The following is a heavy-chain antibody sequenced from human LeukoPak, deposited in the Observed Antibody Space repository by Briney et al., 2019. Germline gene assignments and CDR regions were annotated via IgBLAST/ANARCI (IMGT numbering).Heavy chain of an antibody. CDR1: GYTFTDYY. V-gene: IGHV1-2*02. J-gene: IGHJ3*02. CDR3: ASDGTFDI. Sequence: ASVKVSCKASGYTFTDYYMHWVRQAPGQGLEWMGWISPTSGGTNYAKKFQGRVTMTRDTSISTAYLDLSSLISDDTAVYYCASDGTFDIWGQGTMVTVSS. CDR2: ISPTSGGT.